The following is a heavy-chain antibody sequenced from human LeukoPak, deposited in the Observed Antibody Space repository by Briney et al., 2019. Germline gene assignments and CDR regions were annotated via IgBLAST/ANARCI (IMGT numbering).Heavy chain of an antibody. CDR1: GYTFTGYY. J-gene: IGHJ4*02. CDR2: FDFQDGET. CDR3: SGKTARLVGPMGEGDWNY. V-gene: IGHV1-24*01. Sequence: ASVKVSCKASGYTFTGYYMHCVRQAPGQGLEWMGGFDFQDGETIYAQKFQGRVTMTEDTSSDTAYMELNSLRSEDTAVYYCSGKTARLVGPMGEGDWNYWGQGTLVTVSS. D-gene: IGHD1-26*01.